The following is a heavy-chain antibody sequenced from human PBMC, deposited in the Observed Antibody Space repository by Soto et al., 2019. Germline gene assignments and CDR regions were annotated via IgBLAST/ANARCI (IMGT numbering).Heavy chain of an antibody. CDR2: IIPIFGTA. CDR3: ARGLELLERRPYNWFDP. D-gene: IGHD1-1*01. CDR1: GGTFSSYA. Sequence: QVQLVQSGAEVKKPGSSVKVSCKASGGTFSSYAISWVRQAPGQGLEWMGGIIPIFGTANYAQKFQGRVTISADESTSTAYMELSSLRSADTAVYYCARGLELLERRPYNWFDPWGQGTLVTVSS. V-gene: IGHV1-69*01. J-gene: IGHJ5*02.